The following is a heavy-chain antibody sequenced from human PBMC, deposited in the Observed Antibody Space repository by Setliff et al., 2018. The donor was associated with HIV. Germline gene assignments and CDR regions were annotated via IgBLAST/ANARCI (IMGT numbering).Heavy chain of an antibody. Sequence: SQTLSLTCTISGGFSSTYYWGWIRQPPGKGLEYIGSISHGSTYYTPSLDSRVTISVDTSKNQFSLRLTSVTAADTAVYFCARHVYRGRAASAHLDPFDFWGQGTLVTVSS. V-gene: IGHV4-39*01. J-gene: IGHJ4*02. CDR3: ARHVYRGRAASAHLDPFDF. CDR2: ISHGST. CDR1: GGFSSTYY. D-gene: IGHD1-1*01.